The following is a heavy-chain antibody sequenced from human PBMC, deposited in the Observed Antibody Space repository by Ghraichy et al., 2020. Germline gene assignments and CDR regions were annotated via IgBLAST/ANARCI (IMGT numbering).Heavy chain of an antibody. J-gene: IGHJ4*02. D-gene: IGHD2-2*01. CDR3: ASGRSSTSCLDY. V-gene: IGHV1-69*06. CDR1: GGTFSSYA. CDR2: IIPIFGTA. Sequence: SVKVSCKASGGTFSSYAISWVRQAPGQGLEWMGGIIPIFGTANYAQKFQGRVTITADKSTSTAYMELSSLRSEDTAVYYCASGRSSTSCLDYWGQGTLVTVSS.